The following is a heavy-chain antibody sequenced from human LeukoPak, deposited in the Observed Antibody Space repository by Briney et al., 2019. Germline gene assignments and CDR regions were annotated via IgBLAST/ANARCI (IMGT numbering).Heavy chain of an antibody. V-gene: IGHV3-48*01. CDR2: ISSSSTTI. CDR1: GFTFSSHS. J-gene: IGHJ4*02. D-gene: IGHD6-19*01. CDR3: ARGNSGGDY. Sequence: GGSLRLSCAASGFTFSSHSMIWVRQAPGKGLEWVSYISSSSTTIYYADSVKGRFTISRDNAKNSLYLQMNSLRAEDTAVYHCARGNSGGDYWGQGTLVTVSS.